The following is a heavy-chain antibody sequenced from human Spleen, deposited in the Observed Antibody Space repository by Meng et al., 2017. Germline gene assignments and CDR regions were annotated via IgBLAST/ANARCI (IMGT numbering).Heavy chain of an antibody. CDR2: INHSGST. CDR1: GGSFSGYY. Sequence: VQLRQWGEGLFKPSETLSLTCAVYGGSFSGYYWSWIRQPPGKGLEWIGEINHSGSTNYNPSLKSRVTISVDTSKNQFSLKLSSVTAADTAVYYCARGYSRGKYFQHWGQGTLVTVSS. J-gene: IGHJ1*01. V-gene: IGHV4-34*01. CDR3: ARGYSRGKYFQH. D-gene: IGHD6-13*01.